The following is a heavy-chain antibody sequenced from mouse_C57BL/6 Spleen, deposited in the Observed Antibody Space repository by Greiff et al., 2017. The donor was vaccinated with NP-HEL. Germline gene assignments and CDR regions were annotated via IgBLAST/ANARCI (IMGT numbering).Heavy chain of an antibody. CDR3: TTCPPLTTVRHFDV. V-gene: IGHV14-4*01. CDR1: GFNIKDDY. CDR2: IDPENGDT. Sequence: EVQLQQSGAELVRPGASVKLSCTASGFNIKDDYMHWVKQRPEQGLEWIGWIDPENGDTEYASKFQGKATITADTSSNTAYLQLSSLTSEDTAVYYWTTCPPLTTVRHFDVWGTGTTVTVSS. J-gene: IGHJ1*03. D-gene: IGHD1-1*01.